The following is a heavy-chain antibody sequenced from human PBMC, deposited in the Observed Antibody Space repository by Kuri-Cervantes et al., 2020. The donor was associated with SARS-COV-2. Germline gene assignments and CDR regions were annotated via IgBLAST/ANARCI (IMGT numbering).Heavy chain of an antibody. V-gene: IGHV1-46*01. CDR2: INPSGGST. J-gene: IGHJ6*02. D-gene: IGHD1-14*01. CDR1: GYTFTSYY. Sequence: ASVKVSCKASGYTFTSYYMHWVRQAPGQGLEWMGIINPSGGSTSYAQKFQGRVTMTRDTSTSTVYMELSSLRSEDTSVYYCARTTGPYGMDVWGQGTTVTVSS. CDR3: ARTTGPYGMDV.